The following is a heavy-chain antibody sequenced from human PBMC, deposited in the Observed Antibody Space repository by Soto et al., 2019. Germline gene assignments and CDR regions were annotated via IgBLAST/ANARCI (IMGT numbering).Heavy chain of an antibody. Sequence: ASVKVSCKASGDTFTTYDINWVRQATGHGLEWMGWINPNSGNIGDAQRFQGRVTMTRDTAIRTAYMEVSSLRSDDTAVYYCARGTASGSYSILDYWGQGTLVTVSS. CDR3: ARGTASGSYSILDY. CDR2: INPNSGNI. CDR1: GDTFTTYD. D-gene: IGHD3-10*01. V-gene: IGHV1-8*01. J-gene: IGHJ4*02.